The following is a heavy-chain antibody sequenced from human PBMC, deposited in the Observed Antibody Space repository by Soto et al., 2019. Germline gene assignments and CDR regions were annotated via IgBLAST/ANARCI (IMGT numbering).Heavy chain of an antibody. Sequence: SETLSLTCTVSGGSISSYYWSWIRQPPGKGLEWIGYIYYSGNTNYNPSLKSRVTISVDTSKNQFSLKLSSVTAADTTVYYCGRGEVDRYNWNYGIDYWGQGTLVTVSS. D-gene: IGHD1-7*01. J-gene: IGHJ4*02. CDR3: GRGEVDRYNWNYGIDY. CDR1: GGSISSYY. V-gene: IGHV4-59*01. CDR2: IYYSGNT.